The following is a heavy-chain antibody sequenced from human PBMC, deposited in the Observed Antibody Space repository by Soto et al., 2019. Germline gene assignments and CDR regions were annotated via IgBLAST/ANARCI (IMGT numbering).Heavy chain of an antibody. Sequence: QITLKESGPTLVKPTQTLTLTCTFSGFSLSSTRMAVGWIRQPPGKALEWLALIYWDDDKRYSPFLKSRLTITKDTSQTQLVLTTSNMDPVDTARYYCAHIVVAGLGYYFDYWGQGTLVTVSS. J-gene: IGHJ4*02. CDR2: IYWDDDK. D-gene: IGHD6-19*01. V-gene: IGHV2-5*02. CDR1: GFSLSSTRMA. CDR3: AHIVVAGLGYYFDY.